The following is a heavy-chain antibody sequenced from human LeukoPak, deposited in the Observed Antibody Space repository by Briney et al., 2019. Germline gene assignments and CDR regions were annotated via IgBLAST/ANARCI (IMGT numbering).Heavy chain of an antibody. J-gene: IGHJ5*02. CDR1: GYSISSGYY. V-gene: IGHV4-38-2*02. CDR3: ARIKGRLSWFDP. Sequence: SETLSLTCTVSGYSISSGYYWGWIRQPPGKGLEWIGSIYYSGSTYYNPSLKSRVTISVDMSKNQSSLKLSSVTAADTAVYYCARIKGRLSWFDPWGQGTLVTVSS. CDR2: IYYSGST.